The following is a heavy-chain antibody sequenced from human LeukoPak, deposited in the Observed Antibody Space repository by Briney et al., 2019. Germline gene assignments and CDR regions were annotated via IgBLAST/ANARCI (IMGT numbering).Heavy chain of an antibody. D-gene: IGHD4-17*01. CDR1: GFTFSSYA. Sequence: GGSLRLSCAASGFTFSSYAMSWVRQAPGKGLEWVSGISGSGGSTYYADSVKGRFTISRDNSKNTLYLQMNSLRAEDTAVYYCAKDLRSDMTTVTLYWGQGTLVTVSS. V-gene: IGHV3-23*01. CDR2: ISGSGGST. J-gene: IGHJ4*02. CDR3: AKDLRSDMTTVTLY.